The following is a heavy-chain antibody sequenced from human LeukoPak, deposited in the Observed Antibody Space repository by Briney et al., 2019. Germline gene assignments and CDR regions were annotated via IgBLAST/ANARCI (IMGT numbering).Heavy chain of an antibody. J-gene: IGHJ4*02. D-gene: IGHD6-13*01. V-gene: IGHV3-23*01. CDR1: GFTFSSYA. Sequence: PGGSLRLSCAASGFTFSSYAMSWARQAPGKGLEWVSGISGNGGGTYYADSVKGRFTFSRDNSKNTLYLQMNSLRAEDTAVYYCPKSFGYSRRSFDYWGQETPV. CDR2: ISGNGGGT. CDR3: PKSFGYSRRSFDY.